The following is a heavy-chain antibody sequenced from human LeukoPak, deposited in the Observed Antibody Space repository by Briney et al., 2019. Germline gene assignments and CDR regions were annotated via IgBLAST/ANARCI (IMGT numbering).Heavy chain of an antibody. Sequence: SETLSLTCAVSGGSISSNNWWGWVRQPPGKGLEWIGEVYHSGSPNYNPSLKSRVTISVDKSRNHFSLNLSSVTAADTAVYYCARDRWNLGYCSSTSCYKGYYYYGMDVWGQGTTVTVSS. CDR3: ARDRWNLGYCSSTSCYKGYYYYGMDV. D-gene: IGHD2-2*02. CDR1: GGSISSNNW. V-gene: IGHV4-4*02. CDR2: VYHSGSP. J-gene: IGHJ6*02.